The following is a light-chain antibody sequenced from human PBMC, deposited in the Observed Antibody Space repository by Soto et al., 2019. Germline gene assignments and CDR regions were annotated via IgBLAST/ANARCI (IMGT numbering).Light chain of an antibody. J-gene: IGKJ1*01. CDR1: QSVGSSY. CDR3: QQYGSSGT. Sequence: EIVLTQSPGTLSLSPGERATLSCRASQSVGSSYLTWYQQKPGQAPRLLIYGASRRASGIPDRFSGSASGTDFTLTISSLEPEDFAVYYCQQYGSSGTFGQGTKVDIK. CDR2: GAS. V-gene: IGKV3-20*01.